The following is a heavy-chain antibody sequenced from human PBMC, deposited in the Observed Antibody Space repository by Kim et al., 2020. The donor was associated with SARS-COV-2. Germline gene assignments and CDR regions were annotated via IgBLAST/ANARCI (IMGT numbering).Heavy chain of an antibody. J-gene: IGHJ6*02. Sequence: GGSLRLSCAASGFTFSSYDMSWVRQAPGKGIEWVSTISGGGGDTYHADAVRGRFTISRDQSKNTVNLQMNSLRADDTAVYYCAKSHGYTWYYGMDVWGQGTTVTVSS. CDR3: AKSHGYTWYYGMDV. CDR2: ISGGGGDT. D-gene: IGHD5-18*01. V-gene: IGHV3-23*01. CDR1: GFTFSSYD.